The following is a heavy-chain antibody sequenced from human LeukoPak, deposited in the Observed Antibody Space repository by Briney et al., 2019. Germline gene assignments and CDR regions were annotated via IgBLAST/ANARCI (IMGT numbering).Heavy chain of an antibody. CDR1: GYIFSGHY. CDR3: ARVLFPSGPTHCFDP. D-gene: IGHD2-21*01. Sequence: ASVKVSCKASGYIFSGHYIQWVRQAPGQGLEWMGWINPASGGTNNAQKLHGRVTMTTDTSISTLYMEFNSLRSDDTAVYYCARVLFPSGPTHCFDPWGQGTLVTVSS. V-gene: IGHV1-2*02. CDR2: INPASGGT. J-gene: IGHJ5*02.